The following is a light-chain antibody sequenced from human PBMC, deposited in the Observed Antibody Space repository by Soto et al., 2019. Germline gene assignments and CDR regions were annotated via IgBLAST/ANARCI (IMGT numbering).Light chain of an antibody. V-gene: IGKV3-20*01. CDR3: QQYGSSPLT. CDR2: GAS. CDR1: QSVSSIY. J-gene: IGKJ4*01. Sequence: EIVLTQSPGTLSLSPGERATLSCRASQSVSSIYLAWYQQKPGQAPRLLIYGASSRATGIPDRFSGSGSGTDFTLTISRLEPEDFAVYSCQQYGSSPLTFGGGTKVDIK.